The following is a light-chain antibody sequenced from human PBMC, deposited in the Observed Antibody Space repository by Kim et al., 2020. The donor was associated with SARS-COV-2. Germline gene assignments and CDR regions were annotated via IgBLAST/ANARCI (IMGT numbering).Light chain of an antibody. CDR2: GKN. V-gene: IGLV3-19*01. Sequence: SSELTQDPAVSVALGQTVRITCQGDSLRSDYATWYQQKPGQAPIVVIYGKNNRPSGIPNRFSGSSSGNTASLTITGTQAGDEADYYCNSRDSNDNVVFGGGTKLTVL. CDR3: NSRDSNDNVV. CDR1: SLRSDY. J-gene: IGLJ2*01.